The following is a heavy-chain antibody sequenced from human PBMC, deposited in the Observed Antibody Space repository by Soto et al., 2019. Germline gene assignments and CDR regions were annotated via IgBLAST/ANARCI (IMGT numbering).Heavy chain of an antibody. CDR2: INPNNGGT. CDR1: GYTFTGYY. D-gene: IGHD4-17*01. J-gene: IGHJ4*02. V-gene: IGHV1-2*04. Sequence: ASVKVSCKASGYTFTGYYMHWVRQAPGQGLEWMGCINPNNGGTNYAQKFQGWVTMTEDTSINTAYMELSSLRSEDTAVYYCATAPLYGDYVSRYYWGQGTLVTVSS. CDR3: ATAPLYGDYVSRYY.